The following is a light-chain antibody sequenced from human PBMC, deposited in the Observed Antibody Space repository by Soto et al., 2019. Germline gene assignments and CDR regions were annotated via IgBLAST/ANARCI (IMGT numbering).Light chain of an antibody. CDR1: SSDVGGYNY. J-gene: IGLJ3*02. Sequence: QSALTQPASVSGSPGQSITISCTGTSSDVGGYNYVSWYQHHPGKAPKLMIYEVSNRPSGVSNRFSGSKSGNTASLTISGLHAEDEADYYCSSDTGSSTPVFGGGTKLTVL. V-gene: IGLV2-14*01. CDR3: SSDTGSSTPV. CDR2: EVS.